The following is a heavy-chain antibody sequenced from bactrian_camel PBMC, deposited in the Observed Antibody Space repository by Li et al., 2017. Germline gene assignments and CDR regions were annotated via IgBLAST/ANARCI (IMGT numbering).Heavy chain of an antibody. CDR3: AADRARCGGMHWVRPAVYNY. Sequence: VQLVESGGDSVETGGSLRLTCQASGSSVNCMAWFRQVPGKEREMVSFIGRNGTIKYSDSVKGRFTISQDNAKNTLYLHMNSLKTEDTAVYYCAADRARCGGMHWVRPAVYNYWGQGTQVTVS. D-gene: IGHD1*01. J-gene: IGHJ4*01. CDR2: IGRNGTI. CDR1: GSSVNC. V-gene: IGHV3S53*01.